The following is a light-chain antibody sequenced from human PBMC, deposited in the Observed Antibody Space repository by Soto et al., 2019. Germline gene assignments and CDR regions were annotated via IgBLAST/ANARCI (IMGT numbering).Light chain of an antibody. Sequence: DIQMTQSPSSLSASVGDRVTITCRASQSISSYLNWYQQKPGKAPKLLIYAASSLQSGVPSRFSGSGSGTDFTLTISSLQPEDFATYYCQQHSNYPITFGGGTKVDIK. CDR2: AAS. J-gene: IGKJ4*01. V-gene: IGKV1-39*01. CDR1: QSISSY. CDR3: QQHSNYPIT.